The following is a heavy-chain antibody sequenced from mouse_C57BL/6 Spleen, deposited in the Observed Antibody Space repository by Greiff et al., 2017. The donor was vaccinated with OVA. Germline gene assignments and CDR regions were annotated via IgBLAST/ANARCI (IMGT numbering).Heavy chain of an antibody. Sequence: EVKVVESGGGLVKPGGSLKLSCAASGFTFSDYGMHWVRQAPEKGLEWVAYISSGSSTIYYADTVKGRFTISRDNAKNTLFLQMTSLRSEDTAMYYCAREALGDYYFDYWGQGTTLTVSS. D-gene: IGHD3-1*01. V-gene: IGHV5-17*01. CDR3: AREALGDYYFDY. CDR1: GFTFSDYG. J-gene: IGHJ2*01. CDR2: ISSGSSTI.